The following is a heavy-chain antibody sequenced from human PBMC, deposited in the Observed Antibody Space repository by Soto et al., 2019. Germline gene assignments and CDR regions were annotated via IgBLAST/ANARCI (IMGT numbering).Heavy chain of an antibody. V-gene: IGHV3-33*08. J-gene: IGHJ6*02. Sequence: GGSLRLSCAASGFTFSSYSMNWVRQAPGKGLEWVAYISSGGSNKYYADSVKGRFTISRDNAKNTLYLQMNSLRAEDTAVYYCAREAQLDGMVHRYYYYGMDVWGQGTTVTVSS. D-gene: IGHD1-1*01. CDR2: ISSGGSNK. CDR1: GFTFSSYS. CDR3: AREAQLDGMVHRYYYYGMDV.